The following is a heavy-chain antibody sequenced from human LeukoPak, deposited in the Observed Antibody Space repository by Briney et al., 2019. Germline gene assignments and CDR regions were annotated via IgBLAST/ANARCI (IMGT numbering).Heavy chain of an antibody. D-gene: IGHD1-7*01. CDR3: ARKAQYNGHYPLDY. J-gene: IGHJ4*02. CDR2: TSDRGDYT. Sequence: GGSLRLSCAASGFTFTSYSMSWVRQAPGKGLEWVSGTSDRGDYTYYADSVKGRFTISRDSSKNTLFLQTNSLRAEDTALYFCARKAQYNGHYPLDYWGQGTLVTVSS. V-gene: IGHV3-23*01. CDR1: GFTFTSYS.